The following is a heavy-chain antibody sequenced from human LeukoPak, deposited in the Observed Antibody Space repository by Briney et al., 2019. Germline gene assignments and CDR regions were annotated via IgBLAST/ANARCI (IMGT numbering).Heavy chain of an antibody. J-gene: IGHJ4*02. D-gene: IGHD3-10*01. CDR3: ARGDYYGGSYFDY. CDR1: GFTFSDSY. CDR2: ISSSSSYK. V-gene: IGHV3-11*06. Sequence: PGGSLRLSCAASGFTFSDSYMSWIRQAPGKGLEWVSSISSSSSYKYYADSVKGRFTISRDNAKNSLYLQMNGLRAEDTAVYYCARGDYYGGSYFDYWGQGTLVTVSS.